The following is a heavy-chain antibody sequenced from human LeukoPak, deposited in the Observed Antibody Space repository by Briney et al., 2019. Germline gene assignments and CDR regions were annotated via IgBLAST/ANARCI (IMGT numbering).Heavy chain of an antibody. V-gene: IGHV3-33*01. J-gene: IGHJ4*02. CDR3: ARYRSGTTDH. CDR1: GFTFGNYG. CDR2: IWYDGSKK. Sequence: GRSLRLSCEASGFTFGNYGMHWVRQAPGKGLEWVAVIWYDGSKKYHADYVEGRFTISRDNSKNTLYLEMNSLRVEDTAVYYCARYRSGTTDHWGQGTLVTVSS. D-gene: IGHD6-19*01.